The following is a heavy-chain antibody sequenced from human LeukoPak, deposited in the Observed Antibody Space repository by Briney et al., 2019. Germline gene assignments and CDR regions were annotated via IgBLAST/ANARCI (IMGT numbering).Heavy chain of an antibody. CDR3: ARERGDYFDY. V-gene: IGHV4-59*01. CDR2: IYYSGST. Sequence: PSETLSLTCTVSGGSISSYYWSWIRQPPEKGLEWIGYIYYSGSTNYNPSLKSRVTISVDTSKNQFSLKLSSVTAADTAVYYCARERGDYFDYWGQGTLVTVSS. J-gene: IGHJ4*02. D-gene: IGHD4-17*01. CDR1: GGSISSYY.